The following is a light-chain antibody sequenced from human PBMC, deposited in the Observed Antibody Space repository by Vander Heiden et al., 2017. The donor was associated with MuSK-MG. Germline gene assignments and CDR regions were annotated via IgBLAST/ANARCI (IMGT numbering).Light chain of an antibody. CDR1: QSLSSW. V-gene: IGKV1-5*03. Sequence: DIQMTQSPSTLSASVGDRVTITCRASQSLSSWLAWYQPRPGKAPKLLIYKASSLRSGVPSRFSGSGYGTEFTLTISSLQPDDFATYYCQQYNDYSPGTFGQGTKVEIK. J-gene: IGKJ1*01. CDR3: QQYNDYSPGT. CDR2: KAS.